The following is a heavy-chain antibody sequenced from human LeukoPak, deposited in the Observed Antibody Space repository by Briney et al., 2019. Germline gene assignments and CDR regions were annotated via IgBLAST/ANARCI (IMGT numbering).Heavy chain of an antibody. CDR3: AKDRPTWPIDY. V-gene: IGHV3-30*18. Sequence: GGSLRLSCAASGFTFSSYGMHWVRQAPGKGLEWVAVISYDGSNKYYADSVKGRFTISRDNSKNTLYLQMNSLRAEDTAVYYCAKDRPTWPIDYWGQGTLVTVSS. D-gene: IGHD5-12*01. CDR2: ISYDGSNK. J-gene: IGHJ4*02. CDR1: GFTFSSYG.